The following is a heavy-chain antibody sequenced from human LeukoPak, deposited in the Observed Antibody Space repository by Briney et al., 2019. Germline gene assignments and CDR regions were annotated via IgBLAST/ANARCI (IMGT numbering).Heavy chain of an antibody. D-gene: IGHD5-24*01. CDR1: GFIFSHHG. CDR3: VKDDAWVQYQD. Sequence: GGSLRLSCAASGFIFSHHGMNWVRQAPGKGLEWVSGIRSNGVTTYYAGSVKGRFTISRDNSKNTVDLQMNSLRAEDTAIYYCVKDDAWVQYQDWGQGTLVTVSS. CDR2: IRSNGVTT. V-gene: IGHV3-23*01. J-gene: IGHJ4*02.